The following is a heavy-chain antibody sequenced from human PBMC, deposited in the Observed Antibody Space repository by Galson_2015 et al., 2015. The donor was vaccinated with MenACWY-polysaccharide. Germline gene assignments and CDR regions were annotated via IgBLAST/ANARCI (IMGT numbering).Heavy chain of an antibody. V-gene: IGHV4-34*01. D-gene: IGHD3-16*01. CDR1: GGSFSGYY. CDR3: ARGGGARSRFGL. Sequence: ETLSLTCAVYGGSFSGYYWSWIRQPPGKGLEWIGEMNHSGSTNCNPSLKSRVTISVDTSKNQFSLRLTSVTAADTAVYYCARGGGARSRFGLWGQGTLVSVSS. J-gene: IGHJ5*02. CDR2: MNHSGST.